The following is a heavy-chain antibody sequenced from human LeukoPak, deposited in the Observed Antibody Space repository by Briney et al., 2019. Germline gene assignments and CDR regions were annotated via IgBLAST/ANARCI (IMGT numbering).Heavy chain of an antibody. J-gene: IGHJ4*02. Sequence: GGSLRLSCAASGFTFSSYGMHWVRQAPGKGLEWVAVISYDGSNKYYADSVKGRFPISRDNSKNTLYLQMNSLRAEDTAVYYCVRNLRASDYYGSGSPDYWGQGTLVTVSS. V-gene: IGHV3-30*03. D-gene: IGHD3-10*01. CDR2: ISYDGSNK. CDR1: GFTFSSYG. CDR3: VRNLRASDYYGSGSPDY.